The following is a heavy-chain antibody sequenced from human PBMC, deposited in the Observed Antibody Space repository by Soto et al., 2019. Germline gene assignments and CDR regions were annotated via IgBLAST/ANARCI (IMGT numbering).Heavy chain of an antibody. J-gene: IGHJ1*01. CDR3: ARGLPTVTPAEYFQH. V-gene: IGHV3-48*01. Sequence: GGSLRLSCAASGFTFSSYSMNWVRQAPGKGLEWVSYISSSSSTIYYADSVKGRFTISRDNAKNSLYLQMNSLRAEDTAVYYCARGLPTVTPAEYFQHWGQGTLVTVSS. CDR1: GFTFSSYS. D-gene: IGHD4-17*01. CDR2: ISSSSSTI.